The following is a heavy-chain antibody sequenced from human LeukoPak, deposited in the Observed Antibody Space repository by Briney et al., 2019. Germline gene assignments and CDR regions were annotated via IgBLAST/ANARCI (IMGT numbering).Heavy chain of an antibody. CDR3: AIFGYPQCYFDY. CDR2: ISGSGSTV. CDR1: GFTFSDFY. V-gene: IGHV3-11*01. Sequence: GGSLRLSCAASGFTFSDFYMSWIRQAPGKGLEWVSYISGSGSTVYYADSVKGRFTISRDNAKNSLYLQMNSLRVEDTAVYYCAIFGYPQCYFDYWGQGTLVTVSS. J-gene: IGHJ4*02. D-gene: IGHD3-22*01.